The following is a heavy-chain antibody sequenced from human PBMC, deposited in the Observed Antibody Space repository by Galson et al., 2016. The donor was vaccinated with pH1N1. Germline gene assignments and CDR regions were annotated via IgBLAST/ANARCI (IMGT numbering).Heavy chain of an antibody. D-gene: IGHD6-6*01. Sequence: SLRLSCAASGFIFSSYGMNWVRQAPGKGLEWVSTITSGDRKFYVDSVEGRFTISRDNSKNILYLQMNNLRAEDTATYYCASGRPPDIREPGWGPWFGPWGRGTLVTVSS. CDR1: GFIFSSYG. CDR2: ITSGDRK. V-gene: IGHV3-23*01. CDR3: ASGRPPDIREPGWGPWFGP. J-gene: IGHJ5*02.